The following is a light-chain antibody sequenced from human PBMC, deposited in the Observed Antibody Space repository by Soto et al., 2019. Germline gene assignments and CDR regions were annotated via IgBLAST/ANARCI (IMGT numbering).Light chain of an antibody. CDR3: SSYGGTNNLL. CDR1: SSDVGGYKY. CDR2: EVH. V-gene: IGLV2-8*01. Sequence: QSALTQPPSASGSPGQSVTISCTGTSSDVGGYKYVSWYQQHPGKAPKLMIFEVHKRPSGVPDRFSGSTSGNTASLTVSGLQAEDKADYYCSSYGGTNNLLFGGGTKLTVL. J-gene: IGLJ2*01.